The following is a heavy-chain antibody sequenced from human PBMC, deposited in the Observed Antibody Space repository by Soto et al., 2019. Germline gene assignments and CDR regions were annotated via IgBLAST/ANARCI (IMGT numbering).Heavy chain of an antibody. D-gene: IGHD3-16*01. V-gene: IGHV5-51*01. CDR1: GYSFSTYW. J-gene: IGHJ4*02. CDR3: TRRYNDGLPAD. Sequence: PGESLKISCKTSGYSFSTYWIGWVRQMPGKGLEWMGIIYPLNSDTRYSPSFQGQVTLSADKSISTAYLQWSSLKASDTAMYYCTRRYNDGLPADWSQGWVVTVSA. CDR2: IYPLNSDT.